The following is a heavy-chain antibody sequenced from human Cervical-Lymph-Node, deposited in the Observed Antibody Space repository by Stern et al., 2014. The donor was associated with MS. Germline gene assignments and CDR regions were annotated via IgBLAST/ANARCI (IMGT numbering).Heavy chain of an antibody. V-gene: IGHV2-5*01. D-gene: IGHD5-12*01. J-gene: IGHJ4*02. CDR2: LYWNDDK. Sequence: QIPLKESGPTLVKPTQTLTLTCTFSGFSLNTPGRGVGWIRQPPGKALEWLAILYWNDDKYYRPSLKTRLTISKDTSKKQVVLTMTNMDPVDTATYYCAHSLVAVDEFDFWGQGTLVAVSS. CDR1: GFSLNTPGRG. CDR3: AHSLVAVDEFDF.